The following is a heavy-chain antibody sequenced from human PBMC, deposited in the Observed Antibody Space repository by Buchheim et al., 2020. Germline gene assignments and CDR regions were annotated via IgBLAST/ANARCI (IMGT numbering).Heavy chain of an antibody. D-gene: IGHD3-9*01. CDR1: GYTFTSYA. V-gene: IGHV7-4-1*01. J-gene: IGHJ6*01. Sequence: QVQLVQSGSELKKPGASVKVSCKASGYTFTSYAMNWVRQAPGQGLDWMGWFNTNTGNPTYAQGLTGRFVLSLDTSVSLAYLQNCSLKAEDTAVYYCARDGLRYFDWLTNLYYYYGMDVWGQGTT. CDR3: ARDGLRYFDWLTNLYYYYGMDV. CDR2: FNTNTGNP.